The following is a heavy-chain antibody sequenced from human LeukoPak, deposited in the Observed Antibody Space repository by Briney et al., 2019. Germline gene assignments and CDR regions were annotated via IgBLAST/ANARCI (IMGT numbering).Heavy chain of an antibody. J-gene: IGHJ4*02. Sequence: GGSLRLSCAASGFTFSSYWMHWVRQAPGKGLVWVSRINSDGSSTSYADSVKGRFTISRDNAKNTLYLQMNRLRPEDAAVYYCAKAPVTTCRGAFCYPFDYWGLGTLVTVSS. CDR1: GFTFSSYW. D-gene: IGHD2-15*01. CDR3: AKAPVTTCRGAFCYPFDY. V-gene: IGHV3-74*01. CDR2: INSDGSST.